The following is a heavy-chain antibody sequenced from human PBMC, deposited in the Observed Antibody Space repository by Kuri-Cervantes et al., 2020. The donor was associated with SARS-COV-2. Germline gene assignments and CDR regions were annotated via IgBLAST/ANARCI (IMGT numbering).Heavy chain of an antibody. CDR2: IYYSGST. Sequence: LETLSLTCTVSGGSISSYYWSWIRQPPGKGLEWIGYIYYSGSTNYNPSLKSRVTISVDTSKNQFSLKLSSVTAADTAVYYCARMRIAAAGTGWFDPWGQGTLVTVSS. J-gene: IGHJ5*02. V-gene: IGHV4-59*01. CDR1: GGSISSYY. D-gene: IGHD6-13*01. CDR3: ARMRIAAAGTGWFDP.